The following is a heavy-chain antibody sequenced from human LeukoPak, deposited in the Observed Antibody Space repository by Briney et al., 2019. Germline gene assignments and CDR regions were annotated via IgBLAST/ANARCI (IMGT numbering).Heavy chain of an antibody. CDR1: GGSLSSSSYY. D-gene: IGHD3-22*01. Sequence: PSETLSLTCTVSGGSLSSSSYYWGWIRQPPGKGLEWIGSIYYSGSTYYNPSLKSRVTISVDTSKNQFSLKLSSVTAADTAVYYCASREDYYDTGYYFDYWGQGTLVTVSS. CDR2: IYYSGST. V-gene: IGHV4-39*01. J-gene: IGHJ4*02. CDR3: ASREDYYDTGYYFDY.